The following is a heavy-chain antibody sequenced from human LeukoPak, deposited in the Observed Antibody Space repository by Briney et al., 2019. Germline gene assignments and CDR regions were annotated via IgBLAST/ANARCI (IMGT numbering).Heavy chain of an antibody. CDR3: ARVRSAVAGTVIDY. Sequence: SETLSLTCTVSGGSFNGYFWTWIRQPPGKGLEYIGYIHYSGTTNYNPSLRSRVTISLDTSTNQFSLKLNPATAADTAVYYCARVRSAVAGTVIDYWGQGTLVTVSS. CDR1: GGSFNGYF. J-gene: IGHJ4*02. CDR2: IHYSGTT. D-gene: IGHD6-19*01. V-gene: IGHV4-59*01.